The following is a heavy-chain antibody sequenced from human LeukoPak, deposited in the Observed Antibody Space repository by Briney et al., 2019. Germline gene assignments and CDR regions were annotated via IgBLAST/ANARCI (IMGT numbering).Heavy chain of an antibody. V-gene: IGHV3-33*01. J-gene: IGHJ5*02. CDR3: ARLWGGNGYSGGSLNL. Sequence: GGSLRLSCAASGYTFSRLGIHWVRQAPCKGLEWVAVVWYDGRNRDYADSVKGRFTISKDNSNNMVFLQMDRLRAEDTAVYYCARLWGGNGYSGGSLNLWGQGTLVTVSS. D-gene: IGHD3-16*01. CDR2: VWYDGRNR. CDR1: GYTFSRLG.